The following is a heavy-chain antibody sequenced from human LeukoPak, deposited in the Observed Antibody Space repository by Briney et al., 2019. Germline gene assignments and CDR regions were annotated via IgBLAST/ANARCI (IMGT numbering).Heavy chain of an antibody. CDR2: ISWDGGST. V-gene: IGHV3-43D*03. J-gene: IGHJ4*02. D-gene: IGHD3-10*01. CDR3: AKDTDGSGSYTFSADY. Sequence: GGSLTLSCPASGFTFDDYAMDWVRQPPGKGREWVSLISWDGGSTYYADSVKGRFTLSRDNSTTSLYLQMNSLRTEDPAFYYCAKDTDGSGSYTFSADYWGQGTLVTVSS. CDR1: GFTFDDYA.